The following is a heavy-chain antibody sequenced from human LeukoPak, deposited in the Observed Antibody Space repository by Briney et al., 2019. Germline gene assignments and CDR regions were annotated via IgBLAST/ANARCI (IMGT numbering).Heavy chain of an antibody. CDR1: GGSFSGHY. V-gene: IGHV4-34*01. J-gene: IGHJ4*02. Sequence: SETLSLTCAVYGGSFSGHYWSWIRQSPGKGLEWIGEINHSGSTNYNPSLKSRVTISVDTSKNRFSLRLSSVTAAGTAVYYCARAPAAAGTIDYWGQGTLVTVSS. D-gene: IGHD6-13*01. CDR2: INHSGST. CDR3: ARAPAAAGTIDY.